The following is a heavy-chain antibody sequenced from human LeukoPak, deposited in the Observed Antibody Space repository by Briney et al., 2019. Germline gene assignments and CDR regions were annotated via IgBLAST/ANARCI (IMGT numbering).Heavy chain of an antibody. D-gene: IGHD3-22*01. CDR3: ARNLTPPFLDDSSGYYFDY. Sequence: SETLSLTCAVYGGSFSGYYWSWIRQPPGKGLEWIGEINHSGSTNYNPSLKSRVTISVDTSKNQFSLKLSSVTAADTAVYYCARNLTPPFLDDSSGYYFDYWGQGTLVTVSS. J-gene: IGHJ4*02. CDR1: GGSFSGYY. V-gene: IGHV4-34*01. CDR2: INHSGST.